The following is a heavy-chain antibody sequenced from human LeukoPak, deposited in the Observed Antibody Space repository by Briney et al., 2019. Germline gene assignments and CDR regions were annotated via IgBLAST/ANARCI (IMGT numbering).Heavy chain of an antibody. V-gene: IGHV3-11*01. Sequence: GGSLRLSCAASGFTLRDYFMSWIRQAPGKGLEWVAYTNTAGNTIYYADSMKGRFTISRDNAKNSLYLQMNTLRAEDTAVYYCARATYDSSAVDAFDIWGQGTMVTVSP. CDR1: GFTLRDYF. CDR2: TNTAGNTI. CDR3: ARATYDSSAVDAFDI. D-gene: IGHD3-22*01. J-gene: IGHJ3*02.